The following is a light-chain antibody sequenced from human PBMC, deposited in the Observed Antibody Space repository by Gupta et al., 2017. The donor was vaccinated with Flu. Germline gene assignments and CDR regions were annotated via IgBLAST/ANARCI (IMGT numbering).Light chain of an antibody. Sequence: DIQMTQSPSSLSASVRDRVTITCRASQSISSYLNWYQQKPGKAPKLLIYAASSLQSGVPSRFSGSGSGTDFTLTISSLQPEDVATYYCQQSYSTPQSTFGQGTRLEIK. CDR1: QSISSY. CDR2: AAS. CDR3: QQSYSTPQST. J-gene: IGKJ5*01. V-gene: IGKV1-39*01.